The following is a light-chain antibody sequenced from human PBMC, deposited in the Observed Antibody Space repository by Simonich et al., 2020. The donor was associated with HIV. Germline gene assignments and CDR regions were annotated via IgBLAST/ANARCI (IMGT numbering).Light chain of an antibody. CDR1: QSVRSQ. CDR3: QQRNNWPPKFT. CDR2: DAS. Sequence: EIVLTQSPATLSLSPGERATLFCTASQSVRSQLAWYQQKPGQAPKLLIYDASNRATGIPARFSGSGSGTDFTLTVSSLEPEDFAVYYCQQRNNWPPKFTFGPGTKVDIK. V-gene: IGKV3-11*01. J-gene: IGKJ3*01.